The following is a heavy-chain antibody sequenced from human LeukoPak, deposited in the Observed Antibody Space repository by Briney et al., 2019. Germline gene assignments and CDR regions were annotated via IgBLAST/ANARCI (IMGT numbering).Heavy chain of an antibody. J-gene: IGHJ6*03. CDR1: GYTFTSYY. CDR3: ARDRGSGYYYDYMDV. V-gene: IGHV1-46*01. CDR2: INPSGGST. D-gene: IGHD3-22*01. Sequence: GASVKVSCKASGYTFTSYYMHWVRQAPGQGLEWMGIINPSGGSTSYAQKFQGRVTMTRDMSTSTVYMELSSLRSEDTAVYYCARDRGSGYYYDYMDVWGKGTTVTISS.